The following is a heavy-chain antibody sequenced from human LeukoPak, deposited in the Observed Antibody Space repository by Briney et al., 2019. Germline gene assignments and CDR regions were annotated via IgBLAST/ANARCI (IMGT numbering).Heavy chain of an antibody. CDR1: GGSFSGYY. CDR3: ARGRVGARL. CDR2: INHSGST. V-gene: IGHV4-34*01. D-gene: IGHD1-26*01. Sequence: SETLSLTCAVYGGSFSGYYWSWIRQPPGKVLEWIGEINHSGSTTYNPSLKSRVTISVDTSKNQFSLKLSSVTAADTAVYYCARGRVGARLWGQGTLVTVSS. J-gene: IGHJ4*02.